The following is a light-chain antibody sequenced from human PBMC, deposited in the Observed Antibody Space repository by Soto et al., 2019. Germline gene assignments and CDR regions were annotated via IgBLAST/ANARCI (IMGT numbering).Light chain of an antibody. CDR3: QQYGSSPPT. CDR1: QSVSSNY. J-gene: IGKJ1*01. Sequence: EIVLTQSPGTLSLSPGERATLSCRASQSVSSNYLAWYQRKPGQAPRLLIYGASSRAIDIPNRFSGSGSGKDFTLTITRLEPEDFAVYYCQQYGSSPPTCGQGTKVEI. CDR2: GAS. V-gene: IGKV3-20*01.